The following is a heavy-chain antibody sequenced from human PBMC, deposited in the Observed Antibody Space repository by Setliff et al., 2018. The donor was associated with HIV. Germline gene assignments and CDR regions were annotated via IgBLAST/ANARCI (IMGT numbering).Heavy chain of an antibody. CDR3: ARGGVSSKYLDP. Sequence: PSETLSLPCTVSGYSISSGYYWGWIRQAPGKGLEWIGYVYYNGDINYNPSLRSRVTLSVDTSKNQFSLSLTSVTGADTAVYYCARGGVSSKYLDPWGQGTLVTVSS. CDR1: GYSISSGYY. D-gene: IGHD2-2*01. V-gene: IGHV4-61*01. CDR2: VYYNGDI. J-gene: IGHJ5*02.